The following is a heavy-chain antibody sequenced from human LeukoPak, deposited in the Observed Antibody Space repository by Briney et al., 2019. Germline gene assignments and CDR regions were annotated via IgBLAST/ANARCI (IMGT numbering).Heavy chain of an antibody. CDR1: GGSFSGYY. CDR2: INHSGST. Sequence: SETLSLTCAVYGGSFSGYYWSWIRQPPGKGLEWIGEINHSGSTNYNPSLKSRVTISVDTSKNQFSLKLSSVTAADTAVYYCARDNSYSGSYLEAFDIWGQGTMVTVSS. CDR3: ARDNSYSGSYLEAFDI. J-gene: IGHJ3*02. D-gene: IGHD1-26*01. V-gene: IGHV4-34*01.